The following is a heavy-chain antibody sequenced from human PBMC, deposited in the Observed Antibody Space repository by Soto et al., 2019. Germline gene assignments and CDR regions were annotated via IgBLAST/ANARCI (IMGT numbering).Heavy chain of an antibody. CDR3: ARVDDILTGYPLEFDY. D-gene: IGHD3-9*01. Sequence: GGSLRLSCAASGFTFSSYWMHWVRQAPGKGLVWVSRINSDGSSTSYADSVKGRFTISRDNAKNTLYLQMNSLRAEDTAVYYCARVDDILTGYPLEFDYWGQGTLVTVSS. V-gene: IGHV3-74*01. CDR1: GFTFSSYW. J-gene: IGHJ4*02. CDR2: INSDGSST.